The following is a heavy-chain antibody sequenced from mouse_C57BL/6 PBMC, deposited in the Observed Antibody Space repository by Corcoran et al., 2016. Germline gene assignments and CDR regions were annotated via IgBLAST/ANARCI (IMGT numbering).Heavy chain of an antibody. CDR1: GYSFTSYY. V-gene: IGHV1-66*01. CDR2: IYPGSGNT. CDR3: AISYYDYDGDFDY. Sequence: QVQLQQSGPELVKPGASVKISCKASGYSFTSYYIHWVKQRPGQGLEWIGWIYPGSGNTKYNEKFKGKATLTADTSSSTAYMQLSSLTSEDSAVYYCAISYYDYDGDFDYWGQGTTLTVSS. J-gene: IGHJ2*01. D-gene: IGHD2-4*01.